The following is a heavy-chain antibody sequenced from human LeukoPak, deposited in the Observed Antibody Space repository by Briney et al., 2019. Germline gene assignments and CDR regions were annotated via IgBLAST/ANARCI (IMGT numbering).Heavy chain of an antibody. V-gene: IGHV4-39*07. CDR3: ARDGQLIDY. CDR2: IYYSGST. D-gene: IGHD5-18*01. Sequence: SETLSLTCTVSGGSISSSSYYWGWIRQPPGKGLEWIGSIYYSGSTYYNPSLKSRVTISVDTSKNQFSLKLNSVTAADTAVYYCARDGQLIDYWGQGTLVTVSS. CDR1: GGSISSSSYY. J-gene: IGHJ4*02.